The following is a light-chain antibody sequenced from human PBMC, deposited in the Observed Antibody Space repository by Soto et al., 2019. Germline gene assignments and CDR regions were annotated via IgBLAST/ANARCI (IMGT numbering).Light chain of an antibody. Sequence: DIQMIQSPSALSASVGNRVTITSRASQSISRRLAWYQQKPRKAPKLLIYDASSLESGVPAGFSGSGSGTQFTLTISSLQPDDFATYYCQQYNSYPWTFGQGTKV. CDR1: QSISRR. V-gene: IGKV1-5*01. CDR3: QQYNSYPWT. CDR2: DAS. J-gene: IGKJ1*01.